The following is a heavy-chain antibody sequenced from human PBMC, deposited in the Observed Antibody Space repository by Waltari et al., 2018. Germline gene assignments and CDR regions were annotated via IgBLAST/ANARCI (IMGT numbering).Heavy chain of an antibody. V-gene: IGHV4-39*01. CDR3: ARAGTGGAFDI. CDR2: IYYSGST. J-gene: IGHJ3*02. CDR1: GGSISSGRYY. D-gene: IGHD6-19*01. Sequence: QVQLQESGPGLVKPSQTLSLTCTVSGGSISSGRYYCSWIRQPPGKGLEWIGSIYYSGSTYYNPSLKSRVTISVDTSKNQFSLKLSSVTAADTAVYYCARAGTGGAFDIWGQGTMVTVSS.